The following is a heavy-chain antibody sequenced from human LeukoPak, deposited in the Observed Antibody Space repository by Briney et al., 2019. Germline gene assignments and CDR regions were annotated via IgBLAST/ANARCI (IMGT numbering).Heavy chain of an antibody. CDR3: TRDVYYYGSGSYLNRDY. CDR2: IRSKAYGGTT. D-gene: IGHD3-10*01. CDR1: GFTFGDYA. Sequence: PGGSPRLSCTASGFTFGDYAMSWVRQAPGKGLEWVGFIRSKAYGGTTEYAASVKGRFTISRDDSKSIAYLQMNSLKTEDTAVYYCTRDVYYYGSGSYLNRDYWGQGTLVTVSS. V-gene: IGHV3-49*04. J-gene: IGHJ4*02.